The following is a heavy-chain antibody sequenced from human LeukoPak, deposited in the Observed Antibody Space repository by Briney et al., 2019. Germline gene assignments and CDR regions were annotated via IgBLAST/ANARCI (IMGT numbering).Heavy chain of an antibody. Sequence: GGSLRLSCAASGFTFNKFAMSWVRQAPRKGLEWVSAINPSGGRTYYAASVKGRFTISRDNSRNTLYLQMNALRAEDTAIYYCSKEVGIVEPGMTGEYWGQGPLVTVSS. CDR2: INPSGGRT. J-gene: IGHJ4*02. D-gene: IGHD5-12*01. CDR3: SKEVGIVEPGMTGEY. V-gene: IGHV3-23*01. CDR1: GFTFNKFA.